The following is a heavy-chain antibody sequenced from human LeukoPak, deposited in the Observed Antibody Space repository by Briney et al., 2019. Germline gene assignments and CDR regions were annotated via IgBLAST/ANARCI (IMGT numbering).Heavy chain of an antibody. D-gene: IGHD2-15*01. CDR1: GGTFSSYA. V-gene: IGHV1-69*05. CDR2: IIPIFGTA. Sequence: ASVKVSCKASGGTFSSYAISWVRQAPGQGLEWMGGIIPIFGTANYAQKFQGRVTTTTDESTSTAYMELSSLRSEDTAVYYCARAHVGYCSGGSCYGYDWGQGTLVTVSS. J-gene: IGHJ4*02. CDR3: ARAHVGYCSGGSCYGYD.